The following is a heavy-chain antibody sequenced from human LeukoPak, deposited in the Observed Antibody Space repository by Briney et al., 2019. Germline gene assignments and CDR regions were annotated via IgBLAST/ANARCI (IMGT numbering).Heavy chain of an antibody. CDR2: IYSGGST. V-gene: IGHV3-53*01. Sequence: GGSLRLSCAASGFTVNSNYMSWVRQAPGKGLEWVSVIYSGGSTYYADSVKGRFTIPRDNSKNTLYLQMNSLRAEDTAVYYCARAPGHWFDPWGQGTLVTVSS. CDR1: GFTVNSNY. J-gene: IGHJ5*02. CDR3: ARAPGHWFDP.